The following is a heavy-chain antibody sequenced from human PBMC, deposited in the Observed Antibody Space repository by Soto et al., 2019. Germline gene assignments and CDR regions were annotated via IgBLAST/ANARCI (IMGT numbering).Heavy chain of an antibody. V-gene: IGHV1-69*13. CDR1: GGTFSSYA. CDR2: IIPIFGTA. J-gene: IGHJ3*02. D-gene: IGHD5-18*01. CDR3: AKTSGYSYGYDAFDI. Sequence: ASVKVSCKASGGTFSSYAISWVRQAPGQGLEWMGGIIPIFGTANYAQKFQGRVTITADESTSTAYMELSSLRSEDTAVYYCAKTSGYSYGYDAFDIWGQGTMVTVSS.